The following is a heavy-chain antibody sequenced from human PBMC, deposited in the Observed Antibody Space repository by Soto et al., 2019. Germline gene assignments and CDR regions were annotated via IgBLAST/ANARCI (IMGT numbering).Heavy chain of an antibody. J-gene: IGHJ5*02. Sequence: SVKVSCKASGYTFTSYGISWVRQAPGQGLEWMGGIIPIFGKANYAQKFQGRVTITADESTSTAYMELSSLRSEDTAVYYCARERYSSGWRWFDPWGQGTLVTVSS. CDR2: IIPIFGKA. CDR1: GYTFTSYG. D-gene: IGHD6-19*01. V-gene: IGHV1-69*13. CDR3: ARERYSSGWRWFDP.